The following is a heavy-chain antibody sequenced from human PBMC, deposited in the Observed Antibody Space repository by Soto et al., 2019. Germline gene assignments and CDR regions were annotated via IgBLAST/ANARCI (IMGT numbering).Heavy chain of an antibody. J-gene: IGHJ4*01. V-gene: IGHV3-7*01. D-gene: IGHD5-12*01. Sequence: AGGSLRLSCAASGFTFSSYWMSWVRQAPGKGLEWVANIKQDGSEKYYVDSVKGRFTISRDNAKNSLYLQMNSLRDEDTAVYYCARAKPFVRVATIIDYWGHGTLVTVSS. CDR2: IKQDGSEK. CDR1: GFTFSSYW. CDR3: ARAKPFVRVATIIDY.